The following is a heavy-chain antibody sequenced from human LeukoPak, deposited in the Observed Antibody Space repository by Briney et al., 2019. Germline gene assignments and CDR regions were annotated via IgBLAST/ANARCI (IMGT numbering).Heavy chain of an antibody. CDR1: GFTFDDYA. V-gene: IGHV3-9*01. D-gene: IGHD4-11*01. J-gene: IGHJ6*03. CDR3: ARAYSNYYYYYMDV. CDR2: ISWTSGSM. Sequence: PGGSLRLSCAASGFTFDDYAMNWVRQALGKGLEWVSGISWTSGSMGYADSVKGRFTISRDNAKNSLYLQMNSLRAEDTALYHCARAYSNYYYYYMDVWGKGTTVTVSS.